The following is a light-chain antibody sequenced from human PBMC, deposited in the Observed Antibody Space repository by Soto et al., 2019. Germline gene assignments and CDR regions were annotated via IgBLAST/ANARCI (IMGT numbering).Light chain of an antibody. J-gene: IGKJ1*01. CDR3: QQYNHWPRT. CDR1: QSVNSN. Sequence: EIVLTQSPGTLSLSPGERATLSCRASQSVNSNYLAWYQQRPGQAPRLLIYDASTRATGIPSRFSGSGSGTEFTLTISSLQSEDFAVYYCQQYNHWPRTFGRGTKVDTK. CDR2: DAS. V-gene: IGKV3-15*01.